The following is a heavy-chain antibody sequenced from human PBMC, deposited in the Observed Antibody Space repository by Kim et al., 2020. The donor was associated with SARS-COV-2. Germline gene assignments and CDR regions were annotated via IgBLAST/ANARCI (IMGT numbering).Heavy chain of an antibody. CDR2: IRSKTDGGTT. D-gene: IGHD3-9*01. J-gene: IGHJ3*01. Sequence: GGSLRLSCAGSGFSFSHAWMSWVRQAPGKGLEWIGRIRSKTDGGTTDYAAPVKGRFTISRDDSKNTLYLQLNDLETEDTAVYYCTTDLEYQMVYFLPDALALWGHGTLVSVSS. V-gene: IGHV3-15*01. CDR1: GFSFSHAW. CDR3: TTDLEYQMVYFLPDALAL.